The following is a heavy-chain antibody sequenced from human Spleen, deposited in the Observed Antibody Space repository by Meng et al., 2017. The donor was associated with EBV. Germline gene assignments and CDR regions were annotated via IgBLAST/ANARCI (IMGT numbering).Heavy chain of an antibody. D-gene: IGHD3-16*01. J-gene: IGHJ4*02. CDR1: GGSITSANW. V-gene: IGHV4-4*02. CDR2: IFHSGST. CDR3: AILWAPVDY. Sequence: RGSGPGLVKPSGTLSLPGAVSGGSITSANWWTWVRQPPGKGLEWIGEIFHSGSTNYNPSLKSRVTMSVDKSKNQFSLNLRSVTAADTAVYYCAILWAPVDYWGQGALVTVSS.